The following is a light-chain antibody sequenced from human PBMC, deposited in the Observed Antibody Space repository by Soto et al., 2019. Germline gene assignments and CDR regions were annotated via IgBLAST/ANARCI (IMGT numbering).Light chain of an antibody. CDR1: QMIYTW. V-gene: IGKV1-5*03. Sequence: DIQMTQSPSTLSASVGDRVTITCRASQMIYTWLAWYQQRPGKAPKLLIYEASSLDVGVPSRFSGSGSGTEFTLTISSLQPDDFAPYYCQQYHTFWTFGQGTKVDMK. CDR2: EAS. CDR3: QQYHTFWT. J-gene: IGKJ1*01.